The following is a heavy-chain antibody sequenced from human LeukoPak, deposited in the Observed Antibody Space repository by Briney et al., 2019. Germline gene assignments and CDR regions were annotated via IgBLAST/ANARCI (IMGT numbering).Heavy chain of an antibody. CDR1: GYTFTTFY. V-gene: IGHV1-46*01. CDR2: INPNGGST. Sequence: GASVKVSCKASGYTFTTFYIHWVRQAPGQGLEWMGMINPNGGSTTYSQKFQDRVSMTRDTSTSTVYMELSSLRSEDTAIYYCARDCSSTRCQGPVFDNWGQGTLVTVSS. D-gene: IGHD2-2*01. J-gene: IGHJ4*02. CDR3: ARDCSSTRCQGPVFDN.